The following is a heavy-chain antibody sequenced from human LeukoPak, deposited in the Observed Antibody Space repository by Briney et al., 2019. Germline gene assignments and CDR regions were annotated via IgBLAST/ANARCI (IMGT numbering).Heavy chain of an antibody. Sequence: SETLSLTCTVSGGSVSSGSYYWSWIRQPPGKGLEWIGYIYYSGSTNYNPSLKSRVTISVDTSKNQFSLKLSSVTAADTAVYYCARDTYYYDSSGYRANWFDPWGQGTLVTVSS. J-gene: IGHJ5*02. CDR1: GGSVSSGSYY. CDR2: IYYSGST. D-gene: IGHD3-22*01. V-gene: IGHV4-61*01. CDR3: ARDTYYYDSSGYRANWFDP.